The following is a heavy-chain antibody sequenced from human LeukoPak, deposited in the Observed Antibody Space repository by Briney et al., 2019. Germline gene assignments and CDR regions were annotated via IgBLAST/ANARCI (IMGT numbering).Heavy chain of an antibody. CDR1: GGSISSGSYY. Sequence: SQTLSLSCTVSGGSISSGSYYWSWIRQPPGKGLEWIGRIYTSGSTNYNPSLKSRVTISVDTSKNQFSLKLSSVTAADTAVYYCARYGPPRLRGVRGAFDIWGQGTMVTVSS. CDR2: IYTSGST. CDR3: ARYGPPRLRGVRGAFDI. J-gene: IGHJ3*02. V-gene: IGHV4-61*02. D-gene: IGHD4-17*01.